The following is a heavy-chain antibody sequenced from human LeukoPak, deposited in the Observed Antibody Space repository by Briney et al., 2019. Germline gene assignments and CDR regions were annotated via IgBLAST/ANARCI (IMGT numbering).Heavy chain of an antibody. J-gene: IGHJ4*02. D-gene: IGHD3-16*01. CDR3: ARGDRLGAALIASFDY. V-gene: IGHV3-48*01. CDR1: GFTFSSYS. CDR2: ISSSSSTI. Sequence: GGSLRLSCAASGFTFSSYSMNWVRQAPGKGLEWVSYISSSSSTIYYADSVKGRFTISRDNAKNSLYLQMNSLRAEDTAVYYCARGDRLGAALIASFDYWGQGTLVTVSS.